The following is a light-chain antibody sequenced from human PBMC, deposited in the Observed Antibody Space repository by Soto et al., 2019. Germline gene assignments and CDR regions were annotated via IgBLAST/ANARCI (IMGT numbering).Light chain of an antibody. J-gene: IGLJ1*01. CDR1: SSNIGINT. Sequence: QSVLTQPPSASVTPGQRVTISCSGSSSNIGINTVNWYQQVPGTAPKLLIYTDNQRPSGVPDRFSGPKSGTSASLAISGLQSEDEADYYCAAWDDSLNGLYVFGTGTKVTVL. CDR2: TDN. V-gene: IGLV1-44*01. CDR3: AAWDDSLNGLYV.